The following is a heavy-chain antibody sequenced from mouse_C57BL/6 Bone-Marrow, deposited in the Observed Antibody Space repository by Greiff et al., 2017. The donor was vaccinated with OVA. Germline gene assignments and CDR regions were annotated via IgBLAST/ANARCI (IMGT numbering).Heavy chain of an antibody. CDR3: ARSGITTVFDY. CDR1: GYTFTSYG. D-gene: IGHD1-1*01. Sequence: QVQLQQSGAELARPGASVKLSCKASGYTFTSYGISWVKQRTGQGLEWIGEIYPRSGNTYYNEKFKGKATLTADKSSSTAYMELRSLTSEGSAVYFCARSGITTVFDYWGQGTTLTVSS. J-gene: IGHJ2*01. CDR2: IYPRSGNT. V-gene: IGHV1-81*01.